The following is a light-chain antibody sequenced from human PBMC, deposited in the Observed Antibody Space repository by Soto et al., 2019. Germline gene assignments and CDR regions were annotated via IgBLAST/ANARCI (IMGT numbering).Light chain of an antibody. V-gene: IGLV4-60*03. CDR3: ETWDASYVV. CDR1: SGHSSYI. Sequence: QPVLTQSSSASASLGSSVTLTCTLSSGHSSYIIAWHQQQPGKAPRYLMKLEGSGSYNKGSGVPDRFSGSSSGADRYLTISNLRSEDEADYYCETWDASYVVFGGGSKVTVL. CDR2: LEGSGSY. J-gene: IGLJ2*01.